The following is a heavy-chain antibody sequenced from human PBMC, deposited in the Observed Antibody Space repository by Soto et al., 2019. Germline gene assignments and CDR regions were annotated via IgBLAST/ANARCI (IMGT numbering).Heavy chain of an antibody. Sequence: QVQLQQWGAGLLKPSETLSLTCAVYGGSFSGYYWSWIRQPPGKGLEWIGEINHSGSTNYNPSLKSRVTISVDTSKNQFSLKLSSVTAADTAVYYCASEYCSSTSCSMYYFDYWGQGTLVTVSS. CDR2: INHSGST. J-gene: IGHJ4*02. CDR3: ASEYCSSTSCSMYYFDY. CDR1: GGSFSGYY. V-gene: IGHV4-34*01. D-gene: IGHD2-2*01.